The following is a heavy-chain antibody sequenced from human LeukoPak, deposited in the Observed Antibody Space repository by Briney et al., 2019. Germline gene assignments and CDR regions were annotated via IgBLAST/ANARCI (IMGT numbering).Heavy chain of an antibody. J-gene: IGHJ2*01. D-gene: IGHD3-16*01. CDR1: GFTFSGYG. CDR2: ISYDGSNK. V-gene: IGHV3-30*18. Sequence: PGGSLRLSCAASGFTFSGYGMHWVRQAPGKGLEWVAVISYDGSNKYYADSVKGRFTISRDNSKNTLYLQMNSLRAEDTAVYYCAKDRGRRGDWYFDLWGRGTLVTVSS. CDR3: AKDRGRRGDWYFDL.